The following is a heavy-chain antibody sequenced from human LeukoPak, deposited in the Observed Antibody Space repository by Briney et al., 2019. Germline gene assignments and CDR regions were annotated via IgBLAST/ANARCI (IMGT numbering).Heavy chain of an antibody. D-gene: IGHD5-18*01. Sequence: PGGSLRLSCAASGFSFSSYAMHWVRQAPGKGLEWVAAIPNDRTKTYYADSVKGRFTISRDNSKNTLYLQMNSLRAEDTAVYYCANERGYNFGYSFDYWGQGTLVTVSS. CDR2: IPNDRTKT. V-gene: IGHV3-30-3*02. CDR3: ANERGYNFGYSFDY. CDR1: GFSFSSYA. J-gene: IGHJ4*02.